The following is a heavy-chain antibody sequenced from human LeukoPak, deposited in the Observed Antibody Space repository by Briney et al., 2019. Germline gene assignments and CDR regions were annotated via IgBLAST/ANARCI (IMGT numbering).Heavy chain of an antibody. V-gene: IGHV1-24*01. Sequence: GASVKVSCKVSVYTLTELSMHWVRQAPGKGLEWMGGFDPEDGETIYAQKFQGRVTMTEDTSTDTAYMELSSLRSEDTAVYYCATVFNQGYENSGFRFDYWGQGTLVTVSS. J-gene: IGHJ4*02. CDR1: VYTLTELS. CDR3: ATVFNQGYENSGFRFDY. D-gene: IGHD3-22*01. CDR2: FDPEDGET.